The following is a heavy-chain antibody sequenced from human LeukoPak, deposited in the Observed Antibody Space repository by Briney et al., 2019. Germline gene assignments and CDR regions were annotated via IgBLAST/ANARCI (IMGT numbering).Heavy chain of an antibody. J-gene: IGHJ4*02. Sequence: PGGSLRLSCAASGFTFSSYSMNWVRQAPGKGLEWVSSISSSSSYIYYADPVKGRFTISRDNAKNSLYLQMNSLRAEDTAVYYCARDRWFGELLYTDYWGQGTLVTVSS. CDR2: ISSSSSYI. V-gene: IGHV3-21*01. CDR3: ARDRWFGELLYTDY. D-gene: IGHD3-10*01. CDR1: GFTFSSYS.